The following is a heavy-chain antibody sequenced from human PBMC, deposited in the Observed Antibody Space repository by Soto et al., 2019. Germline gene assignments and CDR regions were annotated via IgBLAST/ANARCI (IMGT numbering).Heavy chain of an antibody. V-gene: IGHV3-23*01. Sequence: EVQLLESGGGLVQPGGSLRLSCAASGFTFSDHAMTWVRQAPGKGLGWVSAVTGSGSSTYSADSVKGRFTISRDNSKNTLYLQMNSLRAEDTAVYYCAKATCGDYEGWYFDLWGRGTLVTVSS. CDR2: VTGSGSST. CDR3: AKATCGDYEGWYFDL. D-gene: IGHD4-17*01. CDR1: GFTFSDHA. J-gene: IGHJ2*01.